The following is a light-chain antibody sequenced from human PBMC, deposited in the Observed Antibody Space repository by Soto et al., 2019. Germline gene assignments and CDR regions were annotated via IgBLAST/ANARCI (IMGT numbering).Light chain of an antibody. CDR2: EVT. CDR1: SGDIGSYNR. Sequence: QSALTQPASVSGSPGQSITISCTGTSGDIGSYNRVSWYQQHPGKAPKLIIYEVTDRPSGVPNRFSGSKSGNTASLTISGLQAEDEAEYYCSSYTNINTRACVFGTGTQLTVL. J-gene: IGLJ7*01. V-gene: IGLV2-14*01. CDR3: SSYTNINTRACV.